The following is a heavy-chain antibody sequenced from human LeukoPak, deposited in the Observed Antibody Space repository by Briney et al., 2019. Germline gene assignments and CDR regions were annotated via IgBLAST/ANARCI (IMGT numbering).Heavy chain of an antibody. J-gene: IGHJ4*02. CDR1: GFTFDDYG. Sequence: GGSLRLSCAASGFTFDDYGMSWVRQAPGKGLEWVSGLNWNGGSTGYADSVKGRFTISRDSAKNSLYLQMNSLRAEDTAVYYCAKDYYGSGSYYGYFDYWGQGTLVTVSS. D-gene: IGHD3-10*01. V-gene: IGHV3-20*04. CDR3: AKDYYGSGSYYGYFDY. CDR2: LNWNGGST.